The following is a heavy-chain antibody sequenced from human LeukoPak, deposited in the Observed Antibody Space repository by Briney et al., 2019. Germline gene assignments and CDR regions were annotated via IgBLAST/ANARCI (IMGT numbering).Heavy chain of an antibody. CDR3: ATWRRDAYTYAYFHD. J-gene: IGHJ4*02. CDR1: GFTFSSYV. D-gene: IGHD5-24*01. CDR2: ITDNGAAT. V-gene: IGHV3-23*01. Sequence: PGGSLRLSCAASGFTFSSYVMSWVRQTPGKGLEWVSVITDNGAATNYADSVKGRFTISRDNSMNTLFLQMNSLRAEDTAVYYCATWRRDAYTYAYFHDWGQGTLVTVSS.